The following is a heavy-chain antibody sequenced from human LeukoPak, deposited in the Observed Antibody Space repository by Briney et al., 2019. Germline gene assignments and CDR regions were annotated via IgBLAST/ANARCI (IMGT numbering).Heavy chain of an antibody. CDR3: AAEAGGSYIDY. Sequence: ASVKVSCKASGFTFTSSAVQWVRQARGQRLEWIGWIVVGSGNTNYAQKFQERVTITRDMSTSTAYMELSSLGSEDTAVYYCAAEAGGSYIDYWGQGTLVTVSS. D-gene: IGHD1-26*01. CDR2: IVVGSGNT. CDR1: GFTFTSSA. V-gene: IGHV1-58*01. J-gene: IGHJ4*02.